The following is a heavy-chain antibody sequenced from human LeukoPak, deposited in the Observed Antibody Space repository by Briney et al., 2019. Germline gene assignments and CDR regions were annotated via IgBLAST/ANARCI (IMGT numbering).Heavy chain of an antibody. Sequence: GSLRLSCTVSGFTFSDHYMEWVRQPPGKGLEWIGSIYYSGTTYYNPSLKSRLTISVDTSKNQFSLNLSSVTAADTAVYYCARHDRIIASPLVWGQGILVTVSS. J-gene: IGHJ4*02. V-gene: IGHV4-39*01. CDR2: IYYSGTT. CDR1: GFTFSDHY. D-gene: IGHD2/OR15-2a*01. CDR3: ARHDRIIASPLV.